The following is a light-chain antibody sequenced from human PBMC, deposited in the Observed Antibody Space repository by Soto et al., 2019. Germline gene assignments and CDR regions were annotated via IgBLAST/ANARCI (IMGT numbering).Light chain of an antibody. CDR2: DVS. Sequence: QSVLTQPASVSGSPGQSITISCTGTGSDVGGYKYVSWYQQLPGKAPKLMIYDVSYRPSGVSDRFSGSKSGNTASLIISGRQAEDEADYYCSSYASSSPFVFGTGTKVTVL. CDR3: SSYASSSPFV. CDR1: GSDVGGYKY. V-gene: IGLV2-14*01. J-gene: IGLJ1*01.